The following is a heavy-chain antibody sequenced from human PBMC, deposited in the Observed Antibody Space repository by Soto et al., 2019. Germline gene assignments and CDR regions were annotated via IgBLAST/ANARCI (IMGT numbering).Heavy chain of an antibody. CDR3: ATMGVATIRGFDY. D-gene: IGHD5-12*01. J-gene: IGHJ4*02. V-gene: IGHV4-31*02. CDR1: GGSISSVGYY. Sequence: PSVTLSLTWTVAGGSISSVGYYWSWIRQHPGKGLEWIGYIYYSGSTYYNPSLKSRVTISVDTSKNQFSLKLNSVTAADTAVYYCATMGVATIRGFDYWGQGTLVTVS. CDR2: IYYSGST.